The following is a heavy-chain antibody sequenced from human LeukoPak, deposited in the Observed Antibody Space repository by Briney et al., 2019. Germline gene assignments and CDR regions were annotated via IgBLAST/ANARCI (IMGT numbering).Heavy chain of an antibody. J-gene: IGHJ4*02. Sequence: GGSLRLSCAASGFTFSSYSMNWVRPAPGKGLEWVSSISSSSSYIYYADSVKGRFTISRDNAKNSLYLQMNSLRAEDTAVYYCARDRGYSYGSPFDYWGQGTLVTISS. V-gene: IGHV3-21*01. CDR1: GFTFSSYS. CDR2: ISSSSSYI. D-gene: IGHD5-18*01. CDR3: ARDRGYSYGSPFDY.